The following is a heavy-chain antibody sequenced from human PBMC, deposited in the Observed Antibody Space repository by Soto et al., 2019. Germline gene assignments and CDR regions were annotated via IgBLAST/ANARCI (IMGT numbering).Heavy chain of an antibody. D-gene: IGHD6-13*01. CDR1: GGSISSSSYY. CDR3: ARQLSRGQQPQYCDY. V-gene: IGHV4-39*01. Sequence: NPSETLSLTCTVSGGSISSSSYYWGWIRQPPGKGLEWIGSIYYRGTTFYKPSLMSRVTISVDTSKSQFSLRLSSVTATDTATYYCARQLSRGQQPQYCDYWGLGTLVTVSS. J-gene: IGHJ4*02. CDR2: IYYRGTT.